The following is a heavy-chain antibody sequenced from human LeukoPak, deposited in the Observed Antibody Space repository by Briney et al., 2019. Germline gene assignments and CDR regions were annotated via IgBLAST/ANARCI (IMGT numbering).Heavy chain of an antibody. V-gene: IGHV3-30*02. CDR1: GFTFSSYG. J-gene: IGHJ3*02. Sequence: PGGSLRLSCAASGFTFSSYGMHWVRQAPGKGLEWVAFIRYDGSNKYYADSVKGRFTISRDNSKNTLYLQMNSLRAEDTAVYYCAKNRIAVAGLDAFDIWGQGTMVTVSS. CDR2: IRYDGSNK. D-gene: IGHD6-19*01. CDR3: AKNRIAVAGLDAFDI.